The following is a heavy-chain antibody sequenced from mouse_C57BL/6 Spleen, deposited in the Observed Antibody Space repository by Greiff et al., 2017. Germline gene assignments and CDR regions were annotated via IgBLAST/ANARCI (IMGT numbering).Heavy chain of an antibody. J-gene: IGHJ2*01. CDR2: ISSGSSTI. Sequence: EVKLVESGGGLVKPGGSLKLSCAASGFTFSDYGMHWVRQAPEKGLEWVAYISSGSSTIYYADTVKGRFTISRDNAKNTLFLQMTSLRSEDTAMYYCARPGISYYFDYWGQGTTLTVSS. V-gene: IGHV5-17*01. CDR1: GFTFSDYG. CDR3: ARPGISYYFDY.